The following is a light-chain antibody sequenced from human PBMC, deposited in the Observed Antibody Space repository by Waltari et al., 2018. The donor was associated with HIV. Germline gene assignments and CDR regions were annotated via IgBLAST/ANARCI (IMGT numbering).Light chain of an antibody. CDR1: QNVINY. J-gene: IGKJ3*01. V-gene: IGKV1-39*01. CDR3: QQTFSPPRT. Sequence: DINMTQSPSSLSASVGDRVTISCRTSQNVINYLNWYHQRPGKAPTLLIFGASTVHDAVSSRFSGSGSGTDFTLSIAGLQPEDIGTYYCQQTFSPPRTFGPGT. CDR2: GAS.